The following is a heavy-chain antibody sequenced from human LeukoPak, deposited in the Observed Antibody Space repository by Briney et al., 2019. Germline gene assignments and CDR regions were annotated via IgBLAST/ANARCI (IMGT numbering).Heavy chain of an antibody. Sequence: GGSLRLSCAASGFTFRSYFMSWVRQAPGKGLEWVANINQGGNGKYYVDSVKGRFTISRDNAKNSLYLEMNSLRAEDTAIYYCATIQEWKFDYWGQGALVTVSS. CDR3: ATIQEWKFDY. CDR2: INQGGNGK. V-gene: IGHV3-7*01. CDR1: GFTFRSYF. D-gene: IGHD5-18*01. J-gene: IGHJ4*02.